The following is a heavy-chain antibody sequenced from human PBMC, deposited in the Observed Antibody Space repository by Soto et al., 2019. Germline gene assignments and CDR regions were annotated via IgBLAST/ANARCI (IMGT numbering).Heavy chain of an antibody. Sequence: PSQTLSLTCAISGDSVSSNSAAWNWIRQSPSRGLEWLGRTYYRSKWYNDYAVSVKSRITINPDTSKNQFSLQLNSVTPEDTAVYYCARDKGQSSGWYEINWFDPWGQGTLVTVSS. CDR1: GDSVSSNSAA. CDR3: ARDKGQSSGWYEINWFDP. CDR2: TYYRSKWYN. D-gene: IGHD6-19*01. J-gene: IGHJ5*02. V-gene: IGHV6-1*01.